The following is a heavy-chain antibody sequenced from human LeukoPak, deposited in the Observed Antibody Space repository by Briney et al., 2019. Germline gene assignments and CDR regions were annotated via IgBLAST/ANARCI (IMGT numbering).Heavy chain of an antibody. J-gene: IGHJ4*02. V-gene: IGHV4-61*02. CDR2: IYTSGST. CDR1: GGSISSGSYY. D-gene: IGHD4-11*01. CDR3: ARESDSNHRFDY. Sequence: SETLSLTCTVSGGSISSGSYYWSWIRQPAGKGLEWIGRIYTSGSTNYNPSLKSRVTISVDTSKNQFSLKLSSVTAADTALYYCARESDSNHRFDYWGQGTLVTVSS.